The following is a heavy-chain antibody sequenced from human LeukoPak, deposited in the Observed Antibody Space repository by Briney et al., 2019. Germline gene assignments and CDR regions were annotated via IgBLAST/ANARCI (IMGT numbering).Heavy chain of an antibody. CDR2: IYYSGST. J-gene: IGHJ6*02. CDR3: ARGTRYYDFWSGYSYYYYYGMDV. Sequence: SETLSLTCTVSGGSISSGDYYWSWIRQPPGKGLEWIGYIYYSGSTYYNPSLKSRVTISVDTSKNQFSLKLSSVTAADTAVYYCARGTRYYDFWSGYSYYYYYGMDVWGQGTTVTVSS. V-gene: IGHV4-30-4*01. CDR1: GGSISSGDYY. D-gene: IGHD3-3*01.